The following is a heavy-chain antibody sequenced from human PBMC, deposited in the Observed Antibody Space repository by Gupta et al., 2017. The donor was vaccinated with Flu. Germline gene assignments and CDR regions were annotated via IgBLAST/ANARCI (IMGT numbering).Heavy chain of an antibody. Sequence: GGGLIQPGGSLRLSCAASGFTVSSNYMSWVRQAPGKGLEWVSVIYSGGSTYYADSVKGRFTISRDNSKNTLYLQMNSLRAEDTAVYYCAREGRHYYDSSGYGAFDIWGQGTMVTVSS. J-gene: IGHJ3*02. CDR1: GFTVSSNY. V-gene: IGHV3-53*01. D-gene: IGHD3-22*01. CDR3: AREGRHYYDSSGYGAFDI. CDR2: IYSGGST.